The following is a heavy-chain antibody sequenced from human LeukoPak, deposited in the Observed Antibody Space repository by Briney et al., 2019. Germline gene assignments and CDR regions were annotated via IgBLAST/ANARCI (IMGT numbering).Heavy chain of an antibody. Sequence: GGSLRLSCAASGFTFDDYGMSWVRQAPGKGLEWVSGINWNGGSTGYADSVKGRFTISRDNAKNSLYLQMNSLRAEDTAVYYCTKDPNGDYVGAFDPWGQGTLVTVSS. J-gene: IGHJ5*02. CDR1: GFTFDDYG. CDR2: INWNGGST. D-gene: IGHD4-17*01. CDR3: TKDPNGDYVGAFDP. V-gene: IGHV3-20*04.